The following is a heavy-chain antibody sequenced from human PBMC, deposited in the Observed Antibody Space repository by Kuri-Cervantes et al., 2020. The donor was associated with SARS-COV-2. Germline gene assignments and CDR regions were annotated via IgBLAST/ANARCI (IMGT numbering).Heavy chain of an antibody. CDR1: GFTFSSYG. D-gene: IGHD3-3*01. Sequence: GGSLRLSCAASGFTFSSYGMHWVRQAPGKGLVWVSRINSDGSSTSYADSVKGRFTISRDNAKNTLYLQMNSLRAEDTAVYYCAREGYDFWSGSYGMDVWGQGTTVTVSS. CDR3: AREGYDFWSGSYGMDV. J-gene: IGHJ6*02. V-gene: IGHV3-74*01. CDR2: INSDGSST.